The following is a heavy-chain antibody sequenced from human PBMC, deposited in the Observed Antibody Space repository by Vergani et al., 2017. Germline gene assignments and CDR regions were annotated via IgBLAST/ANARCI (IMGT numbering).Heavy chain of an antibody. CDR3: ARGHKVYSNGGY. CDR1: GFTFSSYS. Sequence: EVQLVESGGGLVKPGGSLRLSCAASGFTFSSYSMNWVRQAPGKGLEWVSSISSSSSYIYYADSVKGRFTISRDNAKKSLYLQKNSLRAEDTAVYYCARGHKVYSNGGYWGQGTLVTVSS. J-gene: IGHJ4*02. CDR2: ISSSSSYI. V-gene: IGHV3-21*01. D-gene: IGHD6-19*01.